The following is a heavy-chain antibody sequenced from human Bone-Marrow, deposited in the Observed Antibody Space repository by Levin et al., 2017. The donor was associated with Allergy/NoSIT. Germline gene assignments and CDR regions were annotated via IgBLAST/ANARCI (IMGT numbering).Heavy chain of an antibody. J-gene: IGHJ3*01. D-gene: IGHD3-16*02. Sequence: LSLTCAASGFTFRRFAMSWVRQAPGKGLEWLSLITDSGDISYYGDSVKGRFSISRDNSKNTLFLQMNSLRAEDTAIYYCAKDVYDYIWGSHRNDGFDVWGQGTLVTVSS. CDR2: ITDSGDIS. CDR1: GFTFRRFA. CDR3: AKDVYDYIWGSHRNDGFDV. V-gene: IGHV3-23*01.